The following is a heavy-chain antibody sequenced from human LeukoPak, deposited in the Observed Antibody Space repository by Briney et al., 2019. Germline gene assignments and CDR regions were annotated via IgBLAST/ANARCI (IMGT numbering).Heavy chain of an antibody. Sequence: GGSLRLSCAASGFTFSSYGMHWVRQAPGKGLEWVAVISYDGSNKYYADSVKGRFTISRDNSKNTLYLQMNSLRAEDTAVYYCAKASRVMITFGGVIAFDYWGRGTLVTVSS. J-gene: IGHJ4*02. CDR1: GFTFSSYG. CDR2: ISYDGSNK. V-gene: IGHV3-30*18. D-gene: IGHD3-16*02. CDR3: AKASRVMITFGGVIAFDY.